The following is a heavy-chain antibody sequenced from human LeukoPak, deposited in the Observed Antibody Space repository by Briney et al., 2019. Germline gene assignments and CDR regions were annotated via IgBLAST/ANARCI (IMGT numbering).Heavy chain of an antibody. J-gene: IGHJ4*02. CDR2: SYSDCST. Sequence: PGGSLRLSCAVSGFTVSSNYMSWVRQAPGKGLEWVSVSYSDCSTYHDASVKGRFPSSRDNSKNTLYLEMHRLRAEDTAVYYWARSMVLLWFGEANTAGYFDYWGQGTLVTVSS. D-gene: IGHD3-10*01. CDR1: GFTVSSNY. CDR3: ARSMVLLWFGEANTAGYFDY. V-gene: IGHV3-53*01.